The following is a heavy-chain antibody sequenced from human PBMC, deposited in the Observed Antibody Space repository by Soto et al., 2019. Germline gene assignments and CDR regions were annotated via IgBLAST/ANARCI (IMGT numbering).Heavy chain of an antibody. J-gene: IGHJ6*02. D-gene: IGHD2-15*01. Sequence: SETLSLTCTVSGGSISSNGHYWSWIRQHPGKGLEWIGYIYYSGSTYYNPSLRSRVTISLDTSKKQFSLKLTSVTAADTAVYYCASDHGWSDQYYGMDVWGQGTTVTVSS. V-gene: IGHV4-31*03. CDR3: ASDHGWSDQYYGMDV. CDR1: GGSISSNGHY. CDR2: IYYSGST.